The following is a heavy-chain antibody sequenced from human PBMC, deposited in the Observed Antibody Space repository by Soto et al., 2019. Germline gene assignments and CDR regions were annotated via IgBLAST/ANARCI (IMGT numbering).Heavy chain of an antibody. CDR3: TPVFEY. Sequence: EVQLVESGGGLVQPGGSLRLSCAASGIIFTNYWMHWVRQAPGKGLVWVSRIDNDGSGTSYADSVKGRFTISRDNAKNTVYLQMNSLRAEETAVYYCTPVFEYWGQGTLVTVSS. CDR1: GIIFTNYW. J-gene: IGHJ4*02. V-gene: IGHV3-74*01. CDR2: IDNDGSGT.